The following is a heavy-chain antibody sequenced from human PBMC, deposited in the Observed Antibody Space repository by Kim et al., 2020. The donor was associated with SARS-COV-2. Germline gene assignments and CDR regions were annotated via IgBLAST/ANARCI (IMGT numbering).Heavy chain of an antibody. D-gene: IGHD3-10*01. J-gene: IGHJ5*02. CDR1: GGSFSGYY. CDR3: ARRNYYGSGAFLVGSHATNWFDP. Sequence: SETLSLTCAVYGGSFSGYYWSWIRQPPGKGLEWIGEINHSGSTNYNPSLKSRVTISVDTSKNQFSLKLSSVTAADTAVYYCARRNYYGSGAFLVGSHATNWFDPWGQGTLVTVSS. CDR2: INHSGST. V-gene: IGHV4-34*01.